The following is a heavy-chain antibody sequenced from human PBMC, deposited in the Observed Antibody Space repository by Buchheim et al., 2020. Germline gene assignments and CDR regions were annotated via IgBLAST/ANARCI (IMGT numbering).Heavy chain of an antibody. CDR1: GDSISSLNW. D-gene: IGHD1-7*01. V-gene: IGHV4-4*02. Sequence: QVQLQESGPGLVKPSGTLSLTCAVSGDSISSLNWWSWVRPSRGEGLGWIGVIHHSGRTNYNPSLKSRTTISIDTSKNQFSLKLISVTAADTAVSYCAGEAREKLPWFDYWGQGTL. CDR2: IHHSGRT. J-gene: IGHJ4*02. CDR3: AGEAREKLPWFDY.